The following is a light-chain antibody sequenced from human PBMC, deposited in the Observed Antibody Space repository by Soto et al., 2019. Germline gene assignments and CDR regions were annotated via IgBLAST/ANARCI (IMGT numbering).Light chain of an antibody. CDR2: AAS. Sequence: AIRMTQSPSSLSASTGDRVTITCRASQGISSYLAWYQQKPGKAPKLLIYAASTLQSGVPSRFSGSGSGTDFPLTISCLQSEDFATYYCQQYYSYPRTFGHGTKVEIK. CDR3: QQYYSYPRT. V-gene: IGKV1-8*01. J-gene: IGKJ1*01. CDR1: QGISSY.